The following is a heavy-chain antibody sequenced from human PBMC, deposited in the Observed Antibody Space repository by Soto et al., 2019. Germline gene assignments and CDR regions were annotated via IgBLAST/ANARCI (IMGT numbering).Heavy chain of an antibody. V-gene: IGHV1-69*02. CDR1: GGTFNTYT. CDR2: LIPILDMA. Sequence: QVQVVQSGAEVKKPESSVKVSCKPSGGTFNTYTVNWVRLAPGHGLEWMGRLIPILDMANYAQKFQARVTITADRSTFTAYMDLNSLTSDDTAVYYCAITYCRDNSCPRDFDFWGPGTRVTVSS. D-gene: IGHD2-21*01. CDR3: AITYCRDNSCPRDFDF. J-gene: IGHJ4*02.